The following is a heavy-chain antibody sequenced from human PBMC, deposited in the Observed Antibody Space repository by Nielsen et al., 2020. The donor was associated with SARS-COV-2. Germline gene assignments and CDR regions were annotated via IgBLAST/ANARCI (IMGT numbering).Heavy chain of an antibody. CDR2: INSISSYI. Sequence: GESMKIYCAASGYTFSTYSMNWVRQAPGKGLEWVSSINSISSYIYYADSVKGRFTISRDNAKNSLYLQMNSLRAEDTAVYYCARDNGAPIDYWGQGTLVTVSS. J-gene: IGHJ4*02. V-gene: IGHV3-21*01. D-gene: IGHD2-8*01. CDR3: ARDNGAPIDY. CDR1: GYTFSTYS.